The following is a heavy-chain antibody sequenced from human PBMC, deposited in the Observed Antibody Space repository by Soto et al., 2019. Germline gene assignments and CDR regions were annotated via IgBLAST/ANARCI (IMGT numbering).Heavy chain of an antibody. J-gene: IGHJ5*02. D-gene: IGHD4-17*01. V-gene: IGHV2-5*02. Sequence: QITLKESGPTLVKPTQTLTLTCTFSGFSLSTSGVGVGWIRQPPGKALEWLALIYWDDDKRYSPSLKSRLTIPKDTSKNQVVLTMTNMDPVDTATYYCAHSPSTVTGNWFDPWGQGTLVTVSS. CDR2: IYWDDDK. CDR1: GFSLSTSGVG. CDR3: AHSPSTVTGNWFDP.